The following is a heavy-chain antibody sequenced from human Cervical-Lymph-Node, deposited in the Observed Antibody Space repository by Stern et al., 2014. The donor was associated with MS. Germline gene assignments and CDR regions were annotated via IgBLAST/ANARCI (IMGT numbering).Heavy chain of an antibody. CDR2: ISTYHGTT. Sequence: QEQLVQSGAEVKKPGASVKVSCKASGYTFTNYAINWVRQAPGQGLEWMGLISTYHGTTNYAQKLQGRVTMTTDTSTSTAYMELRSLRSDDTAVYYCARVALNYYAMDVWGQGTTVTVSS. CDR1: GYTFTNYA. V-gene: IGHV1-18*01. J-gene: IGHJ6*02. CDR3: ARVALNYYAMDV.